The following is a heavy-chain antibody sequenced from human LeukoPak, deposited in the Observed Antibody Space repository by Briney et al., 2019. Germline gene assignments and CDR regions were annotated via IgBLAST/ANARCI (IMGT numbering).Heavy chain of an antibody. CDR3: ARVAHYGSGIGRGNYYYYGMDV. Sequence: SETLSLTCTVSGGSISSYYWSWIRLPPGKGLEWIGYIYYSGSTNYNPSLKSRVTISVGTSKNQFSLKLSSVTAADTAVYYCARVAHYGSGIGRGNYYYYGMDVWGQGTTVTVSS. CDR1: GGSISSYY. V-gene: IGHV4-59*01. CDR2: IYYSGST. D-gene: IGHD3-10*01. J-gene: IGHJ6*02.